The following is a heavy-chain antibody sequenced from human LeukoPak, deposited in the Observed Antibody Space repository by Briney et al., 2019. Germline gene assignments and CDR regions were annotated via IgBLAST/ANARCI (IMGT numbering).Heavy chain of an antibody. CDR2: IYSGGST. CDR3: AREPPTYSSSSAY. V-gene: IGHV3-66*01. Sequence: GGSLRLSCAASGLTVSSNYMNWVRQAPGKGLEWVSVIYSGGSTYYADSVKGRFTISRDNSKNTLYLQMNSLRAEDTAVYYCAREPPTYSSSSAYWGQGTLVTVSS. CDR1: GLTVSSNY. J-gene: IGHJ4*02. D-gene: IGHD6-13*01.